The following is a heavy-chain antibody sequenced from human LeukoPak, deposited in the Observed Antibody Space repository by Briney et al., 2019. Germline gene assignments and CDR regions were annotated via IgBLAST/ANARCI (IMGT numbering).Heavy chain of an antibody. D-gene: IGHD4-17*01. CDR1: GGSISSYY. CDR2: IYYSGST. J-gene: IGHJ3*02. Sequence: SETLSLTCTVSGGSISSYYWSWIRQPPGKGLEWIGYIYYSGSTNYNPSLKSRVTISVDTSKNQFSLKLSSVTAADTAVYYCARHILRDAFDIWGQGTMVTASS. CDR3: ARHILRDAFDI. V-gene: IGHV4-59*08.